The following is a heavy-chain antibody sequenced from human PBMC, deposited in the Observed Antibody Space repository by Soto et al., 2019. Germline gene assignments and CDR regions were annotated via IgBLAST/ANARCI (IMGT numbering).Heavy chain of an antibody. V-gene: IGHV4-59*01. CDR1: GGSISSYY. CDR2: IYYSGST. J-gene: IGHJ4*02. D-gene: IGHD6-19*01. CDR3: ARDHLGSSGYRWYYFDY. Sequence: QVQLQESGPGLVKPSETLSLTCTVSGGSISSYYWSWIRQPPGKGLEWIGYIYYSGSTNYNPSLKSRVTISVDTSKNQFSLKLSSVTAADTAVYYCARDHLGSSGYRWYYFDYWGQGTLVTVSS.